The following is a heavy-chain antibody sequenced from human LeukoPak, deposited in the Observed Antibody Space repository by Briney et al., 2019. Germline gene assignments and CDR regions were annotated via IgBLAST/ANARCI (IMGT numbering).Heavy chain of an antibody. D-gene: IGHD3-16*01. J-gene: IGHJ4*02. Sequence: SETLSLTCAVSGYSLGKNYYWGWIRPPPGKGLEWIGMIYGTGSTSYNPSLMNRVTMSVDTSKNHFSLKLTSVTAAGTAVYYCARYDSRGSASTRFDYWGQGSLVTISS. CDR2: IYGTGST. CDR3: ARYDSRGSASTRFDY. CDR1: GYSLGKNYY. V-gene: IGHV4-38-2*01.